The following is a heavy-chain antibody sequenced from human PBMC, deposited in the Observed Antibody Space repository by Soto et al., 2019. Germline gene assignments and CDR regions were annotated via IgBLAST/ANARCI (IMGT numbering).Heavy chain of an antibody. V-gene: IGHV1-69*02. CDR3: ANDLGYCSGGSCYSFYH. Sequence: QVQLVQSGAEVKKPGSSVKVSCKASGGTFCSYTISWVRQAPGQGLEWMGRIIPILGIANYAQKFQGRVTITADKSTSTAYMELSSLRSEDTAVYYCANDLGYCSGGSCYSFYHWGQGTLVTVSS. J-gene: IGHJ4*02. D-gene: IGHD2-15*01. CDR1: GGTFCSYT. CDR2: IIPILGIA.